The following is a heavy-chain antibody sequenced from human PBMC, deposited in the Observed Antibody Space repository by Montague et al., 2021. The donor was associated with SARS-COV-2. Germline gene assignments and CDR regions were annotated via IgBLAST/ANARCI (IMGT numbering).Heavy chain of an antibody. CDR3: ARGDEEQWLVHYYYYGMDV. V-gene: IGHV6-1*01. CDR1: GDSVSSNSAA. J-gene: IGHJ6*02. D-gene: IGHD6-19*01. Sequence: CAISGDSVSSNSAAWNWIRQSPSRGLEWLGRTCYRSKWYNDYAVSVKSRITINPDTSKNQFSLQLNAVTPEDTAVYYCARGDEEQWLVHYYYYGMDVWGQGITVTVSS. CDR2: TCYRSKWYN.